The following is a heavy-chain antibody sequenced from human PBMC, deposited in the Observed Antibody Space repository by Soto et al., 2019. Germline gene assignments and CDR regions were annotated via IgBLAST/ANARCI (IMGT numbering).Heavy chain of an antibody. CDR2: ISHDGSNE. J-gene: IGHJ4*02. CDR3: AKRGASPGVDY. Sequence: QVQLVESGGGVVQPGRSLRLSCAASGFTFSNYGMHWVRRAPGKGLEWVAFISHDGSNEYYAVSVKGRFTISRDNSKKPLYLQMNSLRAEDTALYYCAKRGASPGVDYWGQGTLVTVSS. D-gene: IGHD6-13*01. CDR1: GFTFSNYG. V-gene: IGHV3-30*18.